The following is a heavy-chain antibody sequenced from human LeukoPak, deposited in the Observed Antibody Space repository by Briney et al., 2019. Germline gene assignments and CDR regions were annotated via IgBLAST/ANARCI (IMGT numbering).Heavy chain of an antibody. CDR3: ARATYYYDSSGYPSRFDP. Sequence: GASVKVSCKASGGTSSSYAISWVRQAPGQGLEWMGGIIPIFGTANYAQKFQGRVTITADESTSTAYMELSSLRSEDTAVYYCARATYYYDSSGYPSRFDPWGQGTLVTVSS. V-gene: IGHV1-69*13. CDR2: IIPIFGTA. J-gene: IGHJ5*02. D-gene: IGHD3-22*01. CDR1: GGTSSSYA.